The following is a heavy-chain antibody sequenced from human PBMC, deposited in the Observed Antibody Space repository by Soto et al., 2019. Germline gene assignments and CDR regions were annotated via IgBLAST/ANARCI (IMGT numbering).Heavy chain of an antibody. V-gene: IGHV1-8*02. Sequence: ASVKISCKASGYDFTAYDINWVRQASGQGLEWMGWMNPINGATGTARRFQGRVSLSRNTATGTAYLELTSLRSDDTAVYYCGRGPSPRAPAGGTPYYYAMDVWGQGTTVTVS. CDR3: GRGPSPRAPAGGTPYYYAMDV. CDR1: GYDFTAYD. J-gene: IGHJ6*01. D-gene: IGHD2-15*01. CDR2: MNPINGAT.